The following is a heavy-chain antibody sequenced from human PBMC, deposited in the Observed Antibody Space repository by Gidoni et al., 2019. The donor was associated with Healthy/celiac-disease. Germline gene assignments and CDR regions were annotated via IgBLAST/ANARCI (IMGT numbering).Heavy chain of an antibody. J-gene: IGHJ4*02. CDR2: ISSSSSYT. CDR1: GFTFSDYY. V-gene: IGHV3-11*05. Sequence: QVQLVESGGGLVKPGGSLRLSCAASGFTFSDYYMSRIRQAPGKGLEWVSYISSSSSYTNYADSVKGRFTISRDNAKNSLYLQMNSLRAEDTAVYYCARTPADSSSPFDYWGQGTLVTVSS. CDR3: ARTPADSSSPFDY. D-gene: IGHD6-13*01.